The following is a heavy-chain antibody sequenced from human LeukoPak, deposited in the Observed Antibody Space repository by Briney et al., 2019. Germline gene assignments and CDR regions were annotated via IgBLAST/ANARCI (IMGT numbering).Heavy chain of an antibody. CDR1: GYTFTGYY. CDR2: INPNSGGT. CDR3: ARVHADRIGDDAFDI. Sequence: GASVKVSCKASGYTFTGYYMHWVRQAPGQGLEWMGWINPNSGGTNYAQKFQGRVTMTRDTSISTAYMELSRLRSDDTAVYYCARVHADRIGDDAFDIWGQGTMVTVSS. V-gene: IGHV1-2*02. J-gene: IGHJ3*02. D-gene: IGHD2-15*01.